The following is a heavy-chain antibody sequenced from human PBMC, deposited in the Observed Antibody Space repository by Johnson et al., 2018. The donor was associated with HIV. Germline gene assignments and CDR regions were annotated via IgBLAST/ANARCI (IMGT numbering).Heavy chain of an antibody. Sequence: VQLVESGGGVVRPGGSLRLSCAASGFTFDDYGMSWVRQAPGKGLEWVGRIRSKANSYATAYAASVKGRFTISRDDSKNTAYLQMNSLKTEDTAVYYCTSRRDGYNLIGIWGKGTMVTVSS. D-gene: IGHD5-24*01. CDR1: GFTFDDYG. J-gene: IGHJ3*02. V-gene: IGHV3-73*01. CDR2: IRSKANSYAT. CDR3: TSRRDGYNLIGI.